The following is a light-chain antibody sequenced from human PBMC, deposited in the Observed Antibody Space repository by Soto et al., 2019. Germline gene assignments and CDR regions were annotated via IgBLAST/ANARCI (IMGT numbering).Light chain of an antibody. CDR2: ETS. CDR1: RSLTRW. V-gene: IGKV1-5*03. Sequence: DIQMSQSPSTLSASVGDRVTITCRASRSLTRWLAWYQQKPGRAPKLLIYETSILQSGVPSRFSGSGSGTEFTTTISVVQREHMAAYYCQQYSTLWTFGQGTRVEVK. J-gene: IGKJ1*01. CDR3: QQYSTLWT.